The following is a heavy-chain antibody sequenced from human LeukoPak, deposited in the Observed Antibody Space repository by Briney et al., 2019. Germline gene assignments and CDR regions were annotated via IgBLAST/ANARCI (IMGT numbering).Heavy chain of an antibody. CDR3: ARGRGVRGAKVNWFDP. CDR2: MNPNSGNT. V-gene: IGHV1-8*01. CDR1: GYTFTSYD. D-gene: IGHD3-10*01. Sequence: ASVKVSCKASGYTFTSYDINWVRQATGQGLEWMGWMNPNSGNTGYAQKFQGRVTMTRNTSISTAYMELSSLRSEDTAVYYCARGRGVRGAKVNWFDPWGQGTLVTVSS. J-gene: IGHJ5*02.